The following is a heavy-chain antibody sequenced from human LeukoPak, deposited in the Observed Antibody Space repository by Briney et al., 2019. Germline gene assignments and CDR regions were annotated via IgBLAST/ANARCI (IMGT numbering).Heavy chain of an antibody. CDR1: GFTFSSYG. D-gene: IGHD6-13*01. CDR3: ANHPGDQQQDYFDY. Sequence: GGSLRLSCAASGFTFSSYGMSWVRQAPGKGLEWVAFIRYDGTNKYYADSVKGRFTISRDKSKNTLSLQMNNLRVDDTAVYYCANHPGDQQQDYFDYWGQGTLVTVSS. CDR2: IRYDGTNK. V-gene: IGHV3-30*02. J-gene: IGHJ4*02.